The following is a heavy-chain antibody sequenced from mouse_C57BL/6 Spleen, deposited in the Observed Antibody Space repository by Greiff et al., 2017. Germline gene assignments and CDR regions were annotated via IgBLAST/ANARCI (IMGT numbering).Heavy chain of an antibody. D-gene: IGHD4-1*01. CDR2: FHPYNDDT. CDR3: EKKETVTSSRFAY. Sequence: VQLQESGAELVKPGASVKMSCKASGYTFTTYPIEWMKQNHGKSLEWIGNFHPYNDDTKYNEKFKGKATLTVEKSSSAVYLVLSRLTSDDSAVYHCEKKETVTSSRFAYWGQGTLGTVSA. V-gene: IGHV1-47*01. J-gene: IGHJ3*01. CDR1: GYTFTTYP.